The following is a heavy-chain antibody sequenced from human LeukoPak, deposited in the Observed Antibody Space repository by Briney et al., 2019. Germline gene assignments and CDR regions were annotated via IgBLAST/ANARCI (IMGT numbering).Heavy chain of an antibody. CDR2: ISGSGGST. CDR1: GFTFSSYA. J-gene: IGHJ4*02. Sequence: GGSLRLSCAASGFTFSSYAMSWVRQAPGKGLEWVSAISGSGGSTYYADSVKGRFTISRDNSKNTLYLQMNSLRAEDTAVYYCAKDQESGYSHGGYYFDYWGQGTLVTVSS. CDR3: AKDQESGYSHGGYYFDY. D-gene: IGHD5-18*01. V-gene: IGHV3-23*01.